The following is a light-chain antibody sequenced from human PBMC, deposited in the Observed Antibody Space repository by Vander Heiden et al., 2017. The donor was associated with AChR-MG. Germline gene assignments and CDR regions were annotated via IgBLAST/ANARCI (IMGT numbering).Light chain of an antibody. J-gene: IGLJ1*01. V-gene: IGLV2-11*01. CDR1: GSHVGGYRY. Sequence: QSALTQPRSVSGSPGQSVTISCTGTGSHVGGYRYVSWYQQHPGKAPKLMMYDVSKRPSGVPDRFSGSKSGNTASLTISGLQAEDEADYYCCSYAGSYTSYVFGTGTKVTVL. CDR3: CSYAGSYTSYV. CDR2: DVS.